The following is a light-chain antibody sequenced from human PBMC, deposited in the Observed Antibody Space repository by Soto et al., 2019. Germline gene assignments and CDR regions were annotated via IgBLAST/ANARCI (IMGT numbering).Light chain of an antibody. CDR3: QQYDSYMWT. Sequence: IQMTQSPSTLSGPVGDRVTITCLATQTIGSWLAWYREKPGKAPELLIYKASNLENGVPSRFSGSGSGIEFTLTINCLQSDDFATDSCQQYDSYMWTFGQGGKVDI. CDR2: KAS. CDR1: QTIGSW. V-gene: IGKV1-5*03. J-gene: IGKJ1*01.